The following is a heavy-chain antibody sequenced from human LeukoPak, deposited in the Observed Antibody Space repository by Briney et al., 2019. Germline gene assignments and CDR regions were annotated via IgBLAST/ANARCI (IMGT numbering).Heavy chain of an antibody. J-gene: IGHJ6*02. V-gene: IGHV3-21*01. CDR2: ISSSSSYI. CDR3: AREDIVVVPAAMVGYYYYGMDV. D-gene: IGHD2-2*01. Sequence: PGGSLRLSCAASGFTFSSYSMNWVRQAPGEGLEWVSSISSSSSYIYYADSVKGRFTISRDNAKNSLYLQMNSLRAEGTAVYYCAREDIVVVPAAMVGYYYYGMDVWGQGTTVTVSS. CDR1: GFTFSSYS.